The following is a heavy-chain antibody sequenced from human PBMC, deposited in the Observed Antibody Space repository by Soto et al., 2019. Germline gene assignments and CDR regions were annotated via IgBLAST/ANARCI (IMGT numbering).Heavy chain of an antibody. Sequence: PSETMSLTNTVSGGSISSDSYYWGWIRQSPEKGLEWIASISYSGSTYYNPSLKSRVTISVDRSKNQFSLKLSSVTAADTAVYYCARENNVLPGGYFDYWGQGTLVTVSS. CDR3: ARENNVLPGGYFDY. CDR1: GGSISSDSYY. J-gene: IGHJ4*02. V-gene: IGHV4-39*07. CDR2: ISYSGST. D-gene: IGHD3-10*01.